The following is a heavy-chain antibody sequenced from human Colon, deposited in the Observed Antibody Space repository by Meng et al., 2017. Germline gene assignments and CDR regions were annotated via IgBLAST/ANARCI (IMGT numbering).Heavy chain of an antibody. CDR1: GGSVGSGTEY. Sequence: GAGAGVGGPAGSVCLTGAGCGGSVGSGTEYWGWIRQPPGKGLEWIGCIYYSGTTNYNPSLKSRVTISVDTSKNQFSLKLSSVTPADTAVYFCARDRVPGKYWGQGTLVTVSS. J-gene: IGHJ4*02. D-gene: IGHD1-14*01. V-gene: IGHV4-61*01. CDR2: IYYSGTT. CDR3: ARDRVPGKY.